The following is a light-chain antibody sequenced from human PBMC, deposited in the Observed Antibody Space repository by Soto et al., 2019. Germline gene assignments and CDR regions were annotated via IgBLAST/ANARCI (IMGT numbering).Light chain of an antibody. V-gene: IGLV7-43*01. CDR1: TGAVTSGYY. CDR3: LLYYGGAQVV. J-gene: IGLJ2*01. CDR2: STS. Sequence: QAVVTQEPSLTVSPGGTVTLTCASSTGAVTSGYYPNWFQQKPGQAPRALIYSTSNKHPWTPARFSGSLLGGKAALTLSGVQPEDEAEYYCLLYYGGAQVVFGGGTKLTVL.